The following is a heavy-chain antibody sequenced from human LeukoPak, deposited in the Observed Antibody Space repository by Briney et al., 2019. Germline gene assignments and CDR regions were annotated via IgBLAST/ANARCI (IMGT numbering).Heavy chain of an antibody. CDR2: FDPEDGET. CDR3: ATAGTDYYDSLKNY. CDR1: GYTLTELS. V-gene: IGHV1-24*01. D-gene: IGHD3-22*01. Sequence: ASVKVSCKVSGYTLTELSMHWVRQAPGKGLEWMGGFDPEDGETIYAQKFQGRVTMTEDTSTDTAYMELSSLRSEDTAVYYCATAGTDYYDSLKNYWGQGTLVTVSS. J-gene: IGHJ4*02.